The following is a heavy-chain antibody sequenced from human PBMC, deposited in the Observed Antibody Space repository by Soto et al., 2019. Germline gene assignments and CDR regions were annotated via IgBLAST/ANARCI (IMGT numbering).Heavy chain of an antibody. CDR3: ASVTFGGIVLAN. Sequence: PSETLSLTCTVSAASFSKYYWTWIRQPPGKGLEWIGYIYFNGNTKYNPSLEGRLTISIDTSKKEFSLKLTSVTAADAAVYYCASVTFGGIVLANWGQGTQVTVSS. D-gene: IGHD3-16*01. CDR2: IYFNGNT. J-gene: IGHJ4*02. CDR1: AASFSKYY. V-gene: IGHV4-59*01.